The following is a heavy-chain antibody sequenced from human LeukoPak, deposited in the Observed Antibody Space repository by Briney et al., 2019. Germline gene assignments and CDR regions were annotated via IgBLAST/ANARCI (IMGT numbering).Heavy chain of an antibody. Sequence: SETLSLTCAVYGGSFSGYYWSWIRQPPGKGLEWIGEINHSGSTNYNPSLKSRVTISVDTSKNQFSLKLSSVTAADTAVYYCARHPRGPSKWELLRRKGFDYWGQGTLVTVSS. CDR3: ARHPRGPSKWELLRRKGFDY. D-gene: IGHD1-26*01. V-gene: IGHV4-34*01. J-gene: IGHJ4*02. CDR2: INHSGST. CDR1: GGSFSGYY.